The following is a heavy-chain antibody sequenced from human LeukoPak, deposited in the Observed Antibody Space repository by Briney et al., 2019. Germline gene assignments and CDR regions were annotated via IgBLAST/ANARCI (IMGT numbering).Heavy chain of an antibody. CDR1: GCTFTGYY. D-gene: IGHD2-21*02. V-gene: IGHV1-2*02. Sequence: ASVKVSCKASGCTFTGYYMHWVRQAPGQGLEWMGWINPNSGGTNYAQKFQGRVTMTRDTSISTAYMELSRLRSDDTAVYYCARVETYCGGDCYSHFDYWGQGTLVTVSS. CDR2: INPNSGGT. J-gene: IGHJ4*02. CDR3: ARVETYCGGDCYSHFDY.